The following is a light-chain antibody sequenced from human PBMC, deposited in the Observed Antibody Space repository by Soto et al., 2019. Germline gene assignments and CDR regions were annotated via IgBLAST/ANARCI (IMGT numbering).Light chain of an antibody. V-gene: IGLV2-14*01. CDR3: SSYTSSSIPV. J-gene: IGLJ1*01. Sequence: QSALAQPASVSGSPGQSITISCTGTSSDVGGYNYVSWYQQHPGKAPKLMIYEVSNRPSGVSNRFSGSKSGNTASLTISGLQAEDEADYYCSSYTSSSIPVFGTGTKVTGL. CDR1: SSDVGGYNY. CDR2: EVS.